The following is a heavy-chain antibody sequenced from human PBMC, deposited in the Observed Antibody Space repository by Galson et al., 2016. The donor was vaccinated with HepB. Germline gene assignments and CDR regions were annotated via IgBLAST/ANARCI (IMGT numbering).Heavy chain of an antibody. CDR2: ISSSSSYI. CDR1: GFTFSSYS. CDR3: ARPLGATHYYYYYGMDV. V-gene: IGHV3-21*01. Sequence: SLRLSCAASGFTFSSYSMNWVRQAPGKGLEWVSSISSSSSYIYYADSVKGRFTISRDNAKNSLYLQMNSLRAEDTAAYYCARPLGATHYYYYYGMDVWGQGTTVTVSS. J-gene: IGHJ6*02. D-gene: IGHD1-26*01.